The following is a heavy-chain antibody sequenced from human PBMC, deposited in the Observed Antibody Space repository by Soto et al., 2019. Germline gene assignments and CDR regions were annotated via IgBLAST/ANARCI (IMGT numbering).Heavy chain of an antibody. CDR3: ALIKDCSRTDCYLASFDP. J-gene: IGHJ5*02. CDR1: GLSLSNGRLG. D-gene: IGHD2-2*01. Sequence: QVTLKESVPVLLKPTETLTLTCTVSGLSLSNGRLGVSWIRQPPGKALEWLAHIFSKDDKAYSTSLRSRLTISKDTSRSQVVLTMTNMDPIDSATYYCALIKDCSRTDCYLASFDPWGQGTLVTVSS. CDR2: IFSKDDK. V-gene: IGHV2-26*01.